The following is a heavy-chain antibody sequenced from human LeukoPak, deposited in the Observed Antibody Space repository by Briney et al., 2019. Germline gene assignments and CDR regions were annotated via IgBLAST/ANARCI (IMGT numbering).Heavy chain of an antibody. Sequence: PSETLSLSCAVYGVSFSGNYWSWIRQPPGKGLEWIGEIKHSGNTDYNPSVKSRVTITVDTSKNQLALKLNSVTAADTAVYYCAGERGYCSGGSCYGGWFDPWGQGTLVTVSS. D-gene: IGHD2-15*01. CDR3: AGERGYCSGGSCYGGWFDP. J-gene: IGHJ5*02. CDR2: IKHSGNT. V-gene: IGHV4-34*01. CDR1: GVSFSGNY.